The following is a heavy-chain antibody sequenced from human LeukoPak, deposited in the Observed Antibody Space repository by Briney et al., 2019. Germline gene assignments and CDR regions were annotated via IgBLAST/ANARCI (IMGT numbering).Heavy chain of an antibody. D-gene: IGHD4-11*01. CDR3: AKDENSPGDY. CDR1: GFTFSSYE. Sequence: GGSLRLSCAASGFTFSSYEMNWVRQAPGKGLEWVSYISSSGSTIYYADSVKGRFTISRDNSKNTLYLQMNSLRVEDTAVYYCAKDENSPGDYWGQGTLVTVSS. V-gene: IGHV3-48*03. J-gene: IGHJ4*02. CDR2: ISSSGSTI.